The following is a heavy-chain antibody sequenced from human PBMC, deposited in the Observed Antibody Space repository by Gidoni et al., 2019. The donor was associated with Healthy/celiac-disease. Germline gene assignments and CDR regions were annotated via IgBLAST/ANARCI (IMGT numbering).Heavy chain of an antibody. Sequence: EVQLLESGGGLVPPGGSLRLFCAASGFPFSSHAMNWVRQAPGKGLEWVSTVSDSGGATYYADSVKGRFTISRDNSKNTLYLQMNSLSVEDTAVFYCAKSMVVAVLSGRGFDYWGQGTLVTVSS. CDR3: AKSMVVAVLSGRGFDY. CDR2: VSDSGGAT. D-gene: IGHD2-15*01. V-gene: IGHV3-23*01. CDR1: GFPFSSHA. J-gene: IGHJ4*02.